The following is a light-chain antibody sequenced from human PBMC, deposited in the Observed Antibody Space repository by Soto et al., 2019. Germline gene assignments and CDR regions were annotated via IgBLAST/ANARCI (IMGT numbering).Light chain of an antibody. J-gene: IGKJ4*01. CDR1: QSVGSN. CDR3: QQYSNWPLLS. CDR2: GAS. Sequence: EVVLTQSPATLSVSPGAGATLSCRASQSVGSNLAWYQQKPGQTPRVLIYGASTRAIGIPARFSGSGFGTEFTLTISSLQSEDFVVYYCQQYSNWPLLSFGGGTKVESK. V-gene: IGKV3-15*01.